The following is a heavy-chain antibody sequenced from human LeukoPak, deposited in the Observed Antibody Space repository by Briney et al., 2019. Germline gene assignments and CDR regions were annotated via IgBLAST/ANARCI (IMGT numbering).Heavy chain of an antibody. CDR1: GYTFTGHH. CDR3: ARDYCSSTSCLFDY. V-gene: IGHV1-2*06. Sequence: GASVKVSCKASGYTFTGHHMHWVRQAPGQGLEWMGRINPNSGDTNYAQNFQGRVTMTRDTSISTAYMELSRLRSDDTAVYYCARDYCSSTSCLFDYWGQGTLVTVSS. CDR2: INPNSGDT. D-gene: IGHD2-2*01. J-gene: IGHJ4*02.